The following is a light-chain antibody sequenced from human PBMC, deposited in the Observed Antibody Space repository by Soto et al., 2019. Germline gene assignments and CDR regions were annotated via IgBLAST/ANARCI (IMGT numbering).Light chain of an antibody. CDR1: QSVLYSSSNKNY. Sequence: DIVMTQSPDSLAVSLGERATINCKSSQSVLYSSSNKNYLAWYQQKPGQPPKLLIYWASTRESGVPDRFSGSGSGTDFTLTISSLQAEDFAVYYCQQSSNWPPGVTFGQGTRLEIK. J-gene: IGKJ5*01. CDR3: QQSSNWPPGVT. V-gene: IGKV4-1*01. CDR2: WAS.